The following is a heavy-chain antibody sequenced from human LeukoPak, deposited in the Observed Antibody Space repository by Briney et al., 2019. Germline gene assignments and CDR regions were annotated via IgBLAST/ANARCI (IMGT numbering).Heavy chain of an antibody. V-gene: IGHV3-30-3*01. J-gene: IGHJ4*02. Sequence: GGSLGLSCAASGFTFSSYAMHWVRQAPGKGLEWVAVISYDGSNKYYADSVKGRFTISRDNSKNTLYLQMNSLRAEDTAVYYCARDLHYSSGWFNFDYWGQGTLVTVSS. CDR3: ARDLHYSSGWFNFDY. CDR2: ISYDGSNK. CDR1: GFTFSSYA. D-gene: IGHD6-19*01.